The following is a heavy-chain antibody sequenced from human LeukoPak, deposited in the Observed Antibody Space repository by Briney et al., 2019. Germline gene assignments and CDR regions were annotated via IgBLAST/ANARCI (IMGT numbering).Heavy chain of an antibody. CDR3: VRLRRNSDTSGFHYYYDY. CDR2: ISVRSNYI. V-gene: IGHV3-21*01. D-gene: IGHD3-22*01. J-gene: IGHJ4*02. CDR1: GYTFSSYS. Sequence: GSLRLSCAASGYTFSSYSINWVRQAPGKGLEWVSSISVRSNYIYYADSVRGRFSISRDDARDSLYLQMNSLRAEDTAVYYCVRLRRNSDTSGFHYYYDYWGQGTLVTVSS.